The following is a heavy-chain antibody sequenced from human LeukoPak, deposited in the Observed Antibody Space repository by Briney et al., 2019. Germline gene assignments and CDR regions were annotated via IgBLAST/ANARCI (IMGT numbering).Heavy chain of an antibody. CDR1: GASLSTSSYF. J-gene: IGHJ4*02. CDR2: IHYLGIT. V-gene: IGHV4-39*02. Sequence: PSETLSLTCSVSGASLSTSSYFWGWIRQPPGKGLEWIANIHYLGITHYNPSLKSRVTISMDTSKNHFSLKLSSVTAADTAVYFCARDVVPDYWGQGTVVIVSS. CDR3: ARDVVPDY. D-gene: IGHD2-21*01.